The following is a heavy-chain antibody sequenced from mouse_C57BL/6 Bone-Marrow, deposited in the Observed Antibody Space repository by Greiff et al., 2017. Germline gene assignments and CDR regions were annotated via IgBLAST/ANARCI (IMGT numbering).Heavy chain of an antibody. CDR1: GFNIKNTY. V-gene: IGHV14-3*01. J-gene: IGHJ1*03. D-gene: IGHD1-1*01. Sequence: VHVKQSVAELVRPGASVKLSCTASGFNIKNTYMHWVKQRPEQGLEWIGRIDPANGNTKYAPKFQGKATITADTSSNTAYLQLSSLTSEDTAIYYCARDYGSSVYWYFDVWGTGTTVTVSS. CDR3: ARDYGSSVYWYFDV. CDR2: IDPANGNT.